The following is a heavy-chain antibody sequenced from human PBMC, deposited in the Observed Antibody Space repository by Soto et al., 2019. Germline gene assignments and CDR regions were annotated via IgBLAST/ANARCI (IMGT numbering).Heavy chain of an antibody. CDR2: ISDTGRTI. V-gene: IGHV3-11*01. CDR3: ARVDNRRMPFTVVAFDY. CDR1: GFTLSDYY. Sequence: QVQLVESGGGRVKPGGSLRVSCAASGFTLSDYYMSWVRQAPGKGLEWVSYISDTGRTIYYADSVRGRFTVSRDNAKNALLLQINSLRAEDTAVYYCARVDNRRMPFTVVAFDYWGQGTPVTVS. J-gene: IGHJ4*02. D-gene: IGHD2-2*01.